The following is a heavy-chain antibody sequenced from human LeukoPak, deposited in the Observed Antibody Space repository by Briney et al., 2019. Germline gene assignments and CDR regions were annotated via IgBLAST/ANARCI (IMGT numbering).Heavy chain of an antibody. CDR2: INPNSGGT. J-gene: IGHJ5*02. V-gene: IGHV1-2*06. D-gene: IGHD7-27*01. CDR1: GYTFTGYY. Sequence: ASVKVSCKASGYTFTGYYMQWVRQAPGQGLEWMGRINPNSGGTDYAQNFQGRVTMTRDTSISTVYMELSSLKSNDTAVYYCAKQGSLGTWFDPWGQGTLVTVSS. CDR3: AKQGSLGTWFDP.